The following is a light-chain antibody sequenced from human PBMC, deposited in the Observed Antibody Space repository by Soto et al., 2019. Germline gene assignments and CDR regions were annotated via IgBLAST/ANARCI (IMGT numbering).Light chain of an antibody. V-gene: IGKV3D-15*01. CDR2: DAS. CDR1: QSISTY. J-gene: IGKJ5*01. CDR3: QQYHTSSIT. Sequence: EILMTQSPATLAVSPGDRATLPCRASQSISTYLAWYQQKPGQAPRLLIYDASTWAPGIPARFSGSGSGTDFTLTIGSLQPEDFAVYYCQQYHTSSITFGQGTRLEIK.